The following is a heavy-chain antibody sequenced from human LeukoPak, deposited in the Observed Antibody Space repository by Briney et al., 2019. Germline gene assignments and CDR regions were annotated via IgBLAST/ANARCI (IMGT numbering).Heavy chain of an antibody. CDR3: ATPYLRAAFDI. D-gene: IGHD3-10*01. V-gene: IGHV3-74*01. CDR2: INSDGSTT. J-gene: IGHJ3*02. Sequence: GGSLRLSCAASGFTFSSNWMHWVRQAPGKGLVWVSRINSDGSTTSYADSEKGRFTISRDNAKNTLYLQMDSLRAEDTAVYYCATPYLRAAFDIWGQGTMVTVSS. CDR1: GFTFSSNW.